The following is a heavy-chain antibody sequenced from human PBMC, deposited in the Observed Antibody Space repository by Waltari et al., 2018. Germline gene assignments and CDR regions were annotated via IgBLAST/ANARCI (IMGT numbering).Heavy chain of an antibody. CDR1: GFSFSNFA. CDR2: ITGSADNT. Sequence: EEQLVESGGGVVQSGESLRLSCAAPGFSFSNFAMSWVRQVPGKGLEWVSSITGSADNTYDADAVRGRFTISRDNSKNTLYLQMDGLRAEDTAIYYCAKVPYDNFWTGYFFFDLWGQGAQVTVSS. V-gene: IGHV3-23*04. D-gene: IGHD3-3*01. J-gene: IGHJ1*01. CDR3: AKVPYDNFWTGYFFFDL.